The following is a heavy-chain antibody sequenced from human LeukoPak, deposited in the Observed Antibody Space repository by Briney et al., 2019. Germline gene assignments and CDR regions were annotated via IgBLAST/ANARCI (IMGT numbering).Heavy chain of an antibody. J-gene: IGHJ4*02. CDR2: ISAYNGNT. CDR1: GYTFTGYY. CDR3: ARDRDTAMVMYDY. V-gene: IGHV1-18*04. D-gene: IGHD5-18*01. Sequence: ASVKVSCKASGYTFTGYYIQWVRQAPGQGLEWMGWISAYNGNTNYAQKLQGRVTMTTDTSTSTAYMELRSLRSDDTAVYYCARDRDTAMVMYDYWGQGTLVTVSS.